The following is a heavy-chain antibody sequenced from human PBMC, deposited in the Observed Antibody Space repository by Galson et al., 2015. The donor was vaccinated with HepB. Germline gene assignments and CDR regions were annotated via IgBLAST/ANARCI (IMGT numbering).Heavy chain of an antibody. Sequence: SVKVSCKASGYTFTRYGISWVRQAPGQGLEWMGWISAYKGNTSYAQKLQGRVTMTTDTSTSTAYMELRSLRSDDTAVYYCARHGGGYDFWSGYYTGPSPFDYWGQGTLVTVSS. D-gene: IGHD3-3*01. CDR1: GYTFTRYG. CDR3: ARHGGGYDFWSGYYTGPSPFDY. CDR2: ISAYKGNT. V-gene: IGHV1-18*01. J-gene: IGHJ4*02.